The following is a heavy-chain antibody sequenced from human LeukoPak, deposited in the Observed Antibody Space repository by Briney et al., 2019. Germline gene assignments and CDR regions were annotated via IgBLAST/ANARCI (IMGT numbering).Heavy chain of an antibody. Sequence: GGSLRLSCAASGFIFGNYWMGWVRQGRGEGLEWVANIKQDGGERYYVGSVKGRFPISRDNAQHPLYLRMNSLRHEDTALYYCARGGGSLTHPYYYYVHLWDKGHSVPVSS. J-gene: IGHJ6*03. D-gene: IGHD2-15*01. CDR3: ARGGGSLTHPYYYYVHL. CDR2: IKQDGGER. V-gene: IGHV3-7*03. CDR1: GFIFGNYW.